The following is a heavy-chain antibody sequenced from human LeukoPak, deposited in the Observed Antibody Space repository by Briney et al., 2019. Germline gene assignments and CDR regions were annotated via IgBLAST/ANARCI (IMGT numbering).Heavy chain of an antibody. CDR2: KNPNSGNT. D-gene: IGHD2-2*01. V-gene: IGHV1-8*01. CDR3: ARVVPERYYMDV. Sequence: GASVKVSCKASGYTFTSYDINWVRQATGQGLEWMGWKNPNSGNTGYAQKFQGRVTMTRNTSISTAYMELSSLRSEDTAVYYCARVVPERYYMDVWGKGTTVTVSS. CDR1: GYTFTSYD. J-gene: IGHJ6*03.